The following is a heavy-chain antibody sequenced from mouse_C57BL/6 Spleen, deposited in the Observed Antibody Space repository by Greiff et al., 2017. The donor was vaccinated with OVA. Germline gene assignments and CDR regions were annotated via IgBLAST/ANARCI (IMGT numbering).Heavy chain of an antibody. CDR2: INPGSGGT. CDR1: GYAFTNYL. V-gene: IGHV1-54*01. D-gene: IGHD1-1*01. CDR3: AREGGYGSSYGWYFDV. Sequence: VKLQESGAELVRPGPSVKVSCKASGYAFTNYLIEWVKQRPGQGLEWIGVINPGSGGTNYNEKFKGKATLTADKSSSTAYMQLSSLTSEDSAVYFCAREGGYGSSYGWYFDVWGTGTTVTVSS. J-gene: IGHJ1*03.